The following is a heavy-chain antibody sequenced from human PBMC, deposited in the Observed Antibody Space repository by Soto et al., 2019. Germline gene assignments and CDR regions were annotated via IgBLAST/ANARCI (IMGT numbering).Heavy chain of an antibody. Sequence: SETLSLTCTVSGGSINSGDYYWSWIRQPPGKGLEWIGYIYYSGGTYYNPSLKSRVTISVDTSKNQFSLKLSSVTAADTAVYYCARDHYVYDILTGYGYYYGMDVWGQGTTVTVSS. CDR3: ARDHYVYDILTGYGYYYGMDV. CDR2: IYYSGGT. D-gene: IGHD3-9*01. V-gene: IGHV4-30-4*01. J-gene: IGHJ6*02. CDR1: GGSINSGDYY.